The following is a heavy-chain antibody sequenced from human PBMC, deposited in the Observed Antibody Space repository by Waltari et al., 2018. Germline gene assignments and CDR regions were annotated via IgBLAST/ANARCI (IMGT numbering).Heavy chain of an antibody. D-gene: IGHD3-3*01. J-gene: IGHJ4*02. CDR1: GFNFDDYA. CDR2: ISWNSGSI. CDR3: AKDMTGTIFGVVGFDY. V-gene: IGHV3-9*01. Sequence: EVQLVESGGGLVQPGRSLRVSCAASGFNFDDYAMHWVRQARGKGLEWVSGISWNSGSIGYADPVKGRFTISRDNAKNSLYLQMNSLRAEDTALYYCAKDMTGTIFGVVGFDYWGQGTLVTVSS.